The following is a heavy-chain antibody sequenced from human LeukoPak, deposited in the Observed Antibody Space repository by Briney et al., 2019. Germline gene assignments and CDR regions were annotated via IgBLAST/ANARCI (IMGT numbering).Heavy chain of an antibody. CDR1: GFTFSSYG. V-gene: IGHV3-30*18. CDR2: ISYDGSNK. D-gene: IGHD5-12*01. Sequence: GRSLRLSCAASGFTFSSYGMHWVRQAPGKGLEWVAVISYDGSNKYYADSVKGRFTISRDNSKNTLYLQMNSLRADDTAVYYCAKDAQSGPEPYFDYWGQGTLVTVSS. J-gene: IGHJ4*02. CDR3: AKDAQSGPEPYFDY.